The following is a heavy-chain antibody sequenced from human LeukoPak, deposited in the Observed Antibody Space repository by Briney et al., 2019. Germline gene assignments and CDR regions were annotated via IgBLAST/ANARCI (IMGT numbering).Heavy chain of an antibody. CDR1: GFTFSSYA. V-gene: IGHV3-30-3*01. CDR3: ARDPNWDFDY. D-gene: IGHD7-27*01. Sequence: GGSLRLSCAASGFTFSSYAMHWVRQAPGKGLEWVAVISYDGSNKYYADSVKGRFTISRDNSKNTLYLQMNSLRAEDTAVYYCARDPNWDFDYWGQGTLVTVSS. J-gene: IGHJ4*02. CDR2: ISYDGSNK.